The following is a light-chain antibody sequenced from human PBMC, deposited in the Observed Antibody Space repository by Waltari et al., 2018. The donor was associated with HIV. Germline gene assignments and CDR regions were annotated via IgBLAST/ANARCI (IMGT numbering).Light chain of an antibody. CDR3: NSRDSSGNRVV. CDR1: SLRNYF. CDR2: GNT. Sequence: SSELTQDPAVSVALGQTVRITCQGDSLRNYFASWYQQKPGQAPILFIYGNTNRPSGIPDRFSGSNSGNAASLTITGAQAGDEADYYCNSRDSSGNRVVFGGGTKLTVL. V-gene: IGLV3-19*01. J-gene: IGLJ2*01.